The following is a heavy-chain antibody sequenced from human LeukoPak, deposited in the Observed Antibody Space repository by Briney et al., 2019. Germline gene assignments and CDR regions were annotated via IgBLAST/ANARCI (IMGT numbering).Heavy chain of an antibody. Sequence: PSETLSLTCTVSGGSISSYYWSWIRQPPGKGLEWIGYIYYSGSTNYNPSLKSRVTMSVDTSKNQFSPKLSSVTAADTAVYYCARDLGRKWFDPWGQGTLVTVSS. V-gene: IGHV4-59*12. CDR1: GGSISSYY. J-gene: IGHJ5*02. D-gene: IGHD3-16*01. CDR3: ARDLGRKWFDP. CDR2: IYYSGST.